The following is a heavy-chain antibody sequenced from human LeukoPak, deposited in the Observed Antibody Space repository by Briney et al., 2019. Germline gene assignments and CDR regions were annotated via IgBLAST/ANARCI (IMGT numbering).Heavy chain of an antibody. Sequence: PGGSLRLACAASGLTFSSYWMHWVRQGPGKGLVWVSRINSDGSSISYAASVKGRFTIPRDNAKNTLYLQMNSLRAEDTAVYYCAGEPGSHAGAVPAYWGQGTLVTVSS. V-gene: IGHV3-74*01. CDR3: AGEPGSHAGAVPAY. CDR2: INSDGSSI. D-gene: IGHD1-26*01. J-gene: IGHJ4*02. CDR1: GLTFSSYW.